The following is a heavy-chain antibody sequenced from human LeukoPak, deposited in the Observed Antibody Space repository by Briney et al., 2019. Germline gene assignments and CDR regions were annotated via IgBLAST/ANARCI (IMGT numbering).Heavy chain of an antibody. CDR2: ISSPSSTP. V-gene: IGHV3-11*01. J-gene: IGHJ2*01. Sequence: SGGSLRLSCAASGFRFSDYYMSWIRQAPGKGLEWFSYISSPSSTPDYADSVKGRFTISRDNAKNSLSLQMKSLRAEDTPVYYCASGIQPRLSWFFDLWGRGTMVTVSS. D-gene: IGHD5-18*01. CDR1: GFRFSDYY. CDR3: ASGIQPRLSWFFDL.